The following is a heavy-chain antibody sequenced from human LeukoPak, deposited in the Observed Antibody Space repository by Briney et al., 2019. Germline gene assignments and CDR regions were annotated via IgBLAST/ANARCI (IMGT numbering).Heavy chain of an antibody. Sequence: SETLSLTCTVSGGSISSSYYYWGWIRQPPGKGLEWIGSIYYSGSTSYNPSLKSRVTISIDTSKNQFSLKLNSVTAADTAVYYCARTRANCGGDCYSDYYYYMDVWGKGTTVTVSS. CDR1: GGSISSSYYY. CDR3: ARTRANCGGDCYSDYYYYMDV. CDR2: IYYSGST. D-gene: IGHD2-21*01. V-gene: IGHV4-39*01. J-gene: IGHJ6*03.